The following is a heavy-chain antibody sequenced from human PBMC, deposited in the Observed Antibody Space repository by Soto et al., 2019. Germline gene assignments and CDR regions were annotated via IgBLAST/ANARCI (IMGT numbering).Heavy chain of an antibody. CDR3: ADGGEWSFNFVY. Sequence: PRGSLRLSCAASGFTFSTYAMSWVRQAPGKGLEWVSGISVSGDNTYYADPVKGRFTISRDNSKNTLYLQMNNLRAEDTAVYYCADGGEWSFNFVYWGQGTQVTVSS. CDR2: ISVSGDNT. CDR1: GFTFSTYA. V-gene: IGHV3-23*01. D-gene: IGHD3-3*01. J-gene: IGHJ4*02.